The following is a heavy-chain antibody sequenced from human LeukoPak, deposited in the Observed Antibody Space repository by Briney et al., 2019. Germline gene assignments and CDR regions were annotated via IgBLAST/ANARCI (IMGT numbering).Heavy chain of an antibody. CDR3: ARLVVGSRDYYYYYYMDV. Sequence: PSETLSLTCTVSGGSISSYYWSWIRQPPGKGLEWIGYIYTSGSTNYNPSLKSRVTISVDTSKNQFSLKLSSVTAADTAVYYCARLVVGSRDYYYYYYMDVWGKGTTVTVSS. J-gene: IGHJ6*03. CDR1: GGSISSYY. CDR2: IYTSGST. D-gene: IGHD2-8*02. V-gene: IGHV4-4*09.